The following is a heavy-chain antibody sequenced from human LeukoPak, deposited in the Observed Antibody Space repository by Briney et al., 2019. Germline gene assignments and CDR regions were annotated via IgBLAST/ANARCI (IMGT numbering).Heavy chain of an antibody. CDR2: ISGSGGST. CDR3: ARGQNRDSSGWNEIFDY. CDR1: GFTFSSYA. D-gene: IGHD6-19*01. J-gene: IGHJ4*02. V-gene: IGHV3-23*01. Sequence: GGSLRLSCAASGFTFSSYAMSWVRQAPGKGLQWVSAISGSGGSTYYADSVKGRFTISRDNSKNTLYLQMNSLRAEDTAVYYCARGQNRDSSGWNEIFDYWGQGTLVTVSS.